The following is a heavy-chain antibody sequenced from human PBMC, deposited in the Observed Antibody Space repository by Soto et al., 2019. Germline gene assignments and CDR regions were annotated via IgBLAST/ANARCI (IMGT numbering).Heavy chain of an antibody. J-gene: IGHJ4*02. CDR1: GYTFSGHY. CDR2: INPKSGGT. V-gene: IGHV1-2*02. Sequence: QVQLVQSGAEVRKPGASVKVSCNVTGYTFSGHYLHWVRQAPGQGLEWMGWINPKSGGTNYAQKFQDRVTMTADTSFSAASMELTSLRYDDTAVFYCAIGLYSSPAYFFDSWGQGTLVTVSS. D-gene: IGHD6-13*01. CDR3: AIGLYSSPAYFFDS.